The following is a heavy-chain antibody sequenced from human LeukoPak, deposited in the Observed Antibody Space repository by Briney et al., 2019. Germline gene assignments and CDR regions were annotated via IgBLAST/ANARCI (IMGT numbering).Heavy chain of an antibody. J-gene: IGHJ6*04. D-gene: IGHD3-10*02. CDR3: AELGITMIGGV. CDR2: INSDGINA. V-gene: IGHV3-74*01. CDR1: GFTFSNYW. Sequence: GGSLRLSCAASGFTFSNYWMHWVRQAPGKGLVWFSRINSDGINASYADSVKGRFNISRDNAKNTLNLQMNSLRAEDTAVYYCAELGITMIGGVWGKGSTVTISS.